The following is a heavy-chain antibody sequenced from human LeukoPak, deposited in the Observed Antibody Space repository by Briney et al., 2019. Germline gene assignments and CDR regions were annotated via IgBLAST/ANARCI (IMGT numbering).Heavy chain of an antibody. Sequence: SETLSLTCSVSGDSITYFYWSWIRQPPGKGLEWIGYIYYSGSTNYNPSLKSRVTISVDTSKNQFSLKLSSVTAADTAVYYCARGMKFSTFDYWGQGTLVTVSS. CDR1: GDSITYFY. CDR3: ARGMKFSTFDY. J-gene: IGHJ4*02. D-gene: IGHD1-1*01. V-gene: IGHV4-59*01. CDR2: IYYSGST.